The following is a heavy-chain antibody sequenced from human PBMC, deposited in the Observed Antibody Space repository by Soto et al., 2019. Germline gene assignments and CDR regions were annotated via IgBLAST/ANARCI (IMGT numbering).Heavy chain of an antibody. CDR2: IYYSGST. CDR3: ARTLAIYGMDV. J-gene: IGHJ6*02. Sequence: KSSETLSLTCTVSGGSISSSSYYWGWIRQPPGKGLEWIGSIYYSGSTYYNPSLKSRVTISVDTSKNQFSLKLSSVTAADTAVYYCARTLAIYGMDVWGQGTTVTVSS. V-gene: IGHV4-39*01. CDR1: GGSISSSSYY. D-gene: IGHD3-16*01.